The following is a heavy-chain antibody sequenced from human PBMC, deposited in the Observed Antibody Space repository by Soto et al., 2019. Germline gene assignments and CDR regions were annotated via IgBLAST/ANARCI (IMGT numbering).Heavy chain of an antibody. CDR1: GGTFSSYA. CDR3: ARDMFPNMVRGVKSGYYGMDV. V-gene: IGHV1-69*01. J-gene: IGHJ6*02. D-gene: IGHD3-10*01. CDR2: IIPIFGTA. Sequence: QVQLVQSGAEVKKPGSSVKVSCKASGGTFSSYAISWVRQAPGQGLEWMGGIIPIFGTANYAQKFQGRVTITADESTSTAYMELRSMRSEDTAVYYCARDMFPNMVRGVKSGYYGMDVWGQGTTVTVSS.